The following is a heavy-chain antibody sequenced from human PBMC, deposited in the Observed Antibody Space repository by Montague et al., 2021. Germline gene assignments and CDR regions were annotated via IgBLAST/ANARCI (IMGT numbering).Heavy chain of an antibody. D-gene: IGHD1-1*01. J-gene: IGHJ4*02. CDR3: ARDGYNWIPYDY. CDR2: SSGTGADT. V-gene: IGHV3-23*01. Sequence: SLRLSCAASGFTVRSNYMSWVRQAPGKGLEWVSASSGTGADTYYADSVKGRFTISRDNSKNTLYLQMDSLRDDDTAVYYCARDGYNWIPYDYWGQGTLVTVSS. CDR1: GFTVRSNY.